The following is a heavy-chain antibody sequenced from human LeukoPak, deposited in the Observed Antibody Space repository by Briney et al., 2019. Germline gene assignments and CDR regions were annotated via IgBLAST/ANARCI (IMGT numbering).Heavy chain of an antibody. CDR1: RVTFSGYA. V-gene: IGHV3-23*01. CDR2: ISVSGGST. D-gene: IGHD3-10*01. CDR3: AQDRRYYYGSGSAPQRDY. Sequence: GGTLRLSCAASRVTFSGYAMSGGRQAPGEGLERGSVISVSGGSTYDAESVRGRVTISRDNSKKTLYLQMNSHRAEETAVYFCAQDRRYYYGSGSAPQRDYWGQGPLVTVSS. J-gene: IGHJ4*02.